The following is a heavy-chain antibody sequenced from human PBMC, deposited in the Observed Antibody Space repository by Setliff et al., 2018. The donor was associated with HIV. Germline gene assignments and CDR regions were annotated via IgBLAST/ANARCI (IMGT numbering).Heavy chain of an antibody. CDR2: INTHSGNP. J-gene: IGHJ3*02. D-gene: IGHD3-22*01. Sequence: ASVKVSCKASGYAFASYGLNWVRQAPGQGLEWMGWINTHSGNPTYAQAFTGRFVFSLDTSVSTAHLQISSLRAEDTAVYYCARFYDSGASYSDDAFDIWGQGTMVTVSS. CDR1: GYAFASYG. V-gene: IGHV7-4-1*02. CDR3: ARFYDSGASYSDDAFDI.